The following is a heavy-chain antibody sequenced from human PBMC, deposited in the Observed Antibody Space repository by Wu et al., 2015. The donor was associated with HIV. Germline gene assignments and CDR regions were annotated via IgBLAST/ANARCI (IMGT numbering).Heavy chain of an antibody. V-gene: IGHV1-2*02. CDR3: ARNADQLGMGWFDP. CDR2: ISPNSGIT. Sequence: QLVQSGAEVTKPGASVSVSCQTSGYTFTGYYVQWVRQAPGHGLEWMGWISPNSGITNYAQKFQGRVTMTRDTSINTAYMELRGLKSDDTAVYYCARNADQLGMGWFDPWGQGTLVTVSS. CDR1: GYTFTGYY. D-gene: IGHD3-16*01. J-gene: IGHJ5*02.